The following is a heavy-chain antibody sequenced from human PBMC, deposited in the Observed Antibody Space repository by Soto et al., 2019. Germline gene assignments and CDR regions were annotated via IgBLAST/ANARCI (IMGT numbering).Heavy chain of an antibody. Sequence: PSETLSLTCAVYGGSFSGYYWSWIRQPPGKGLEWIGEINHSGSTNYNPSLKSRVTISVDTSKNQFSLKLSSVTAADTAVYYCARGQDSSSSGNFDYWGQGTLVTVSS. CDR3: ARGQDSSSSGNFDY. J-gene: IGHJ4*02. CDR2: INHSGST. D-gene: IGHD6-6*01. CDR1: GGSFSGYY. V-gene: IGHV4-34*01.